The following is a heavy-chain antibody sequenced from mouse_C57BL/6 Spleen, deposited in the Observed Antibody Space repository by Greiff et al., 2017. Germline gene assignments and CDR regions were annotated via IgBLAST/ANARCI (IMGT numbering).Heavy chain of an antibody. CDR3: AKDGSSFNYFDY. CDR2: IDPSDSYT. CDR1: GYTFTSYW. V-gene: IGHV1-50*01. D-gene: IGHD1-1*01. J-gene: IGHJ2*01. Sequence: QVQLKQPGAELVKPGASVKLSCKASGYTFTSYWMKWVKQRPGQGLEWIGEIDPSDSYTNYNQKFKGKATLTVDTSSRTAYMQLSSLTSEDSAVYYCAKDGSSFNYFDYWGQGTTLTVSS.